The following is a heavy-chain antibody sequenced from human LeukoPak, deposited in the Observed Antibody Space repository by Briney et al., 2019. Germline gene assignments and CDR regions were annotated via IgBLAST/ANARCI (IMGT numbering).Heavy chain of an antibody. CDR1: GFSFSSYS. D-gene: IGHD2-2*01. Sequence: PGGSLRLSCAASGFSFSSYSMNWVRQAPGKGLEWVSYISSSSSTIYYADSVKGRFTISRDNAKNSLYLQMNSLRDEDTAVYYCARVGYCSSSTCRNYFDYWGQGTLATVSS. CDR3: ARVGYCSSSTCRNYFDY. V-gene: IGHV3-48*02. J-gene: IGHJ4*02. CDR2: ISSSSSTI.